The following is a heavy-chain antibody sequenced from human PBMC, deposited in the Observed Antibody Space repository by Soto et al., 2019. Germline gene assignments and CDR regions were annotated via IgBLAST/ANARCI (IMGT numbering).Heavy chain of an antibody. V-gene: IGHV4-59*01. CDR2: IYGDGSA. CDR3: ARESPIATGYYMGLDY. CDR1: GDSIGGYY. D-gene: IGHD3-9*01. J-gene: IGHJ4*02. Sequence: SGTLSITCAVSGDSIGGYYWNWIRQPPGKGLEWLAHIYGDGSANCNPSLKSRGAISADSSKNQVSLTLRSVTAADTAVYVCARESPIATGYYMGLDYWGQG.